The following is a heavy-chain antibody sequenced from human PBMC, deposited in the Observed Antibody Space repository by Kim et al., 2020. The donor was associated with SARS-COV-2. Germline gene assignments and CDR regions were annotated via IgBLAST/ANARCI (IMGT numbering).Heavy chain of an antibody. Sequence: SETLSLTCTVSGGSISSYYWSWIRQPPGKGLEWIGYIYYSGSTNYNPSLKSRVTISVDTSKNQFSLKLSSVTAADTAVYYCARQKANWFDPWGQGTLVTVSS. V-gene: IGHV4-59*08. J-gene: IGHJ5*02. CDR1: GGSISSYY. CDR2: IYYSGST. CDR3: ARQKANWFDP.